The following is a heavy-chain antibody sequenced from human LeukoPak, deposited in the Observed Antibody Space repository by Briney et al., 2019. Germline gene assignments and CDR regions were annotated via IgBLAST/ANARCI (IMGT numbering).Heavy chain of an antibody. CDR2: IYNRERT. CDR1: GGSISSYY. Sequence: SETLSLTCTVSGGSISSYYWNWIRQPPGKGLEWIGYIYNRERTKYNPSLKSRVTISVDTSKNQFSLKLSSVTAADTAIYYCARDISLGMPDWFDPWGQGTLVTVSS. J-gene: IGHJ5*02. D-gene: IGHD2-2*01. CDR3: ARDISLGMPDWFDP. V-gene: IGHV4-59*01.